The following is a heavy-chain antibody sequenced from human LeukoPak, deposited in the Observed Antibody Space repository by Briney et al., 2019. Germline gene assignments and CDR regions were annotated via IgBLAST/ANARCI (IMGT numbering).Heavy chain of an antibody. J-gene: IGHJ5*02. CDR3: ARVSYDILTGYPNWFDP. CDR2: IYYRGST. Sequence: SETLSLTCTVSGGSISSYYWSWIRQPPGKGLEWIGYIYYRGSTNYNPSLKSRVTISVDTSKNQFSLKLSSVTAADTAVYYCARVSYDILTGYPNWFDPWGQGTLVTVSS. CDR1: GGSISSYY. D-gene: IGHD3-9*01. V-gene: IGHV4-59*01.